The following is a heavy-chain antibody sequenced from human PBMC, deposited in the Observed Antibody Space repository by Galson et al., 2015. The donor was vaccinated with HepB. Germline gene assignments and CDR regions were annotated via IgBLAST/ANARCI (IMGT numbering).Heavy chain of an antibody. CDR3: ARDRFRSYDFLTGGVTGYYFDY. D-gene: IGHD3-9*01. J-gene: IGHJ4*02. CDR2: ISGSGGST. Sequence: SLRLSCAASGFTFNSYAMSWVRQAPGKGLEWVSTISGSGGSTFYGDSVKGRLILSGDNSKKTLYLQMNSLRAGDTAVYYCARDRFRSYDFLTGGVTGYYFDYWGQGTLVTVSS. CDR1: GFTFNSYA. V-gene: IGHV3-23*02.